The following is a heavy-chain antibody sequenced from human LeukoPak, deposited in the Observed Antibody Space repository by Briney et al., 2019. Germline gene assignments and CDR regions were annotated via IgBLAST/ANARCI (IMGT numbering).Heavy chain of an antibody. J-gene: IGHJ4*02. Sequence: GGSLRLSCVVSGISLTNYGMTWVRQAPGKGLEWVSYISERGGSITYADSVKGRFTISRDTSLNTLYLQMNNMRAEDTAAYFCAKRGVVIRGILVIGYHQEAYHYDFWGQGVLVTVSS. CDR2: ISERGGSI. D-gene: IGHD3-10*01. CDR3: AKRGVVIRGILVIGYHQEAYHYDF. V-gene: IGHV3-23*01. CDR1: GISLTNYG.